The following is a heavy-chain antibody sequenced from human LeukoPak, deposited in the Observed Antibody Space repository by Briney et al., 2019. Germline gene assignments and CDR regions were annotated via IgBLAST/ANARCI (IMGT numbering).Heavy chain of an antibody. Sequence: GASVKVSCKVSGYTLTQLSMHWVRQAPGKGLEWMGGFDPEDGQDVYSKKFQGRVTMTEDTSTDTAYMELSGLRSEDTAVYYCATKFEEVVALPAALFLFWGQGTPVTVSS. J-gene: IGHJ4*02. D-gene: IGHD2-2*01. V-gene: IGHV1-24*01. CDR2: FDPEDGQD. CDR3: ATKFEEVVALPAALFLF. CDR1: GYTLTQLS.